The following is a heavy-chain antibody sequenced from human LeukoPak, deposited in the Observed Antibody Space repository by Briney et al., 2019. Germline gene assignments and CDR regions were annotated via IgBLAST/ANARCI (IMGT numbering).Heavy chain of an antibody. D-gene: IGHD2-15*01. CDR3: VRGLPFDY. Sequence: PGGSLRLSCAASGFTFSSYGMSWVRQAPGKGLEWVSGISGNGGSTLYADSVKGRFTISRDNSKNTLYLQMNSLRAEDTAVYYCVRGLPFDYWGQGTLLTVSS. J-gene: IGHJ4*02. CDR2: ISGNGGST. V-gene: IGHV3-23*01. CDR1: GFTFSSYG.